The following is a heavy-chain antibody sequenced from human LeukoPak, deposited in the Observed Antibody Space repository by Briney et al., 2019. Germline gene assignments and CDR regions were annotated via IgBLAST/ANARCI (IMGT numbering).Heavy chain of an antibody. CDR1: GFTFSTYW. D-gene: IGHD3-22*01. V-gene: IGHV3-7*01. Sequence: GGSLRLSCAASGFTFSTYWMSWVRQAPGKGLEWVANIKEDGSEKYYGDSVKGRFTIARDNARNSLYLQMNSLRAEDTAVYYCARDSSGYQWGQGTLVTVSS. CDR2: IKEDGSEK. J-gene: IGHJ4*02. CDR3: ARDSSGYQ.